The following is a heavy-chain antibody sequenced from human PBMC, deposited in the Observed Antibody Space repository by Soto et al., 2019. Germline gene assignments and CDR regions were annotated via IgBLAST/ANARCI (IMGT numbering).Heavy chain of an antibody. J-gene: IGHJ3*02. CDR1: GFTFSSYS. CDR3: GRDQVPGLDAFDI. Sequence: EVQLVESGGGLVKPGGSLRLSCAASGFTFSSYSMNWVRQAPGKGLEWVSSISRSAGNTYYADSVKGRFTISRDNAKNSMYLQMNSLRAEDTAVYYCGRDQVPGLDAFDIWGQGTMVTVSS. CDR2: ISRSAGNT. V-gene: IGHV3-21*01.